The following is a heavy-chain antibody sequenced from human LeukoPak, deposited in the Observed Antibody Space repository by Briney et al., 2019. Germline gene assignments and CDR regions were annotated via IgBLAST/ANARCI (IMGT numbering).Heavy chain of an antibody. V-gene: IGHV1-3*01. J-gene: IGHJ3*02. CDR3: PRVNPLTPTLRAFDI. CDR1: GYTFTSYA. Sequence: GASVKVSCKASGYTFTSYAMHWVRQAPGQRLEWMGWINAGNGDRKYSQNFQLTLPLTSHPSAITAYIHLTRLSSEDTAVYYCPRVNPLTPTLRAFDIWGQATTVTVSS. CDR2: INAGNGDR. D-gene: IGHD2-15*01.